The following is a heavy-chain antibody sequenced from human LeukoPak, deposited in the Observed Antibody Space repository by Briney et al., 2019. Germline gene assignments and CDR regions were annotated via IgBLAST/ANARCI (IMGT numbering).Heavy chain of an antibody. Sequence: SETLSLTCAVYGGSFSGFYWSWIRQPPGKGLEWIGEINHSGSTDYNPSLKSRVAISLDTSKNQFSLKLSSVTAADTAAFYCARRVRGVNDAFDIWGQGTVVIVSS. CDR3: ARRVRGVNDAFDI. V-gene: IGHV4-34*01. J-gene: IGHJ3*02. CDR1: GGSFSGFY. CDR2: INHSGST. D-gene: IGHD3-10*01.